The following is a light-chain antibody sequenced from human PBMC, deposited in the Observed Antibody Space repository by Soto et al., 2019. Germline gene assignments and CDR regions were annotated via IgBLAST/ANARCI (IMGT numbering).Light chain of an antibody. CDR2: EGS. J-gene: IGLJ2*01. CDR3: CSYAGSSTVV. CDR1: SSDVGSYNL. Sequence: QSALTQPASVSGSPGQSITISCTGTSSDVGSYNLVSWYQQHPGNAPKLMSYEGSKRHSGVSDRFSGSKSGNTASLTISGLQAEDEADYYCCSYAGSSTVVFGGGTKLPVL. V-gene: IGLV2-23*01.